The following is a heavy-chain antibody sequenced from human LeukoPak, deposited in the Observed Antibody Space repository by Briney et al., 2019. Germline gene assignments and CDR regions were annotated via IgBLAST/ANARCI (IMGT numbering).Heavy chain of an antibody. Sequence: ASVKVSCKASGYSFTGYYIHWVRQAPGQGLEWMGWMNPNSGGTKYAQKFQGRVAMTRDTSINTTYMELSRLRSDDTAMYYCARKRGSSWFLVHAFDIWGQGTMVTVSS. J-gene: IGHJ3*02. V-gene: IGHV1-2*02. CDR1: GYSFTGYY. D-gene: IGHD6-13*01. CDR2: MNPNSGGT. CDR3: ARKRGSSWFLVHAFDI.